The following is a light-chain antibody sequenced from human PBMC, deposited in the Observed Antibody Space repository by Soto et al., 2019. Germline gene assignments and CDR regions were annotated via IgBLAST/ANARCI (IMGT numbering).Light chain of an antibody. CDR3: ASWDNSLNGLYV. Sequence: QSVLTQPPSASGTPGQRVTISCSGSSSNIGSHPVNWYQQLPGTAPKLLLYGDNQRPSGVPDRFSASKSGTSASLAISGLQSDDEAIYYCASWDNSLNGLYVFGVGTKVTVL. J-gene: IGLJ1*01. V-gene: IGLV1-44*01. CDR2: GDN. CDR1: SSNIGSHP.